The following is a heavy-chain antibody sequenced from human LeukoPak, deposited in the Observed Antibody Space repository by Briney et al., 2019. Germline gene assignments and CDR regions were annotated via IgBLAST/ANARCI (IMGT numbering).Heavy chain of an antibody. CDR2: INHSGST. V-gene: IGHV4-34*01. CDR3: ARERDDIVVVPAGEDWFDP. J-gene: IGHJ5*02. CDR1: GGSFSGYY. D-gene: IGHD2-2*01. Sequence: SETLSLTCAVYGGSFSGYYWSWIRQPPGKGLEWIGEINHSGSTNYNPSLKSRVTISVDTSKNQFSLKLSSVTAADTAVYYCARERDDIVVVPAGEDWFDPWGQGTLVTVSS.